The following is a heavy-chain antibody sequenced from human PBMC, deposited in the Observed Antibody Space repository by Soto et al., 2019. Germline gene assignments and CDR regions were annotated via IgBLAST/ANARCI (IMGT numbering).Heavy chain of an antibody. Sequence: GGSLRLSCAASGFTFSSYGMHWVRQAPGKGLEWVAVIWYDGSNKYYADSVKGRFTISRDNSKNTLYLQMNSLRAEDTAVYYCARDGDSSWSCIDVWGQGTTLTVSS. CDR1: GFTFSSYG. D-gene: IGHD6-13*01. J-gene: IGHJ6*02. V-gene: IGHV3-33*01. CDR2: IWYDGSNK. CDR3: ARDGDSSWSCIDV.